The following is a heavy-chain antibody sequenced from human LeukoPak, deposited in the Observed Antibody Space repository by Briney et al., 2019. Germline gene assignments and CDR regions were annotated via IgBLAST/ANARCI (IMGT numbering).Heavy chain of an antibody. D-gene: IGHD2-15*01. J-gene: IGHJ4*02. Sequence: ASVKVSCKTPGYTFTTYAMHWVRQAPGQRLEWMGWINPANGDTKYSQRFQGRVTITRDTSANTAYMELSSLRSEDTAVYYCARGRYCSGGSCALGYWGQGTLVTVSS. CDR2: INPANGDT. V-gene: IGHV1-3*01. CDR1: GYTFTTYA. CDR3: ARGRYCSGGSCALGY.